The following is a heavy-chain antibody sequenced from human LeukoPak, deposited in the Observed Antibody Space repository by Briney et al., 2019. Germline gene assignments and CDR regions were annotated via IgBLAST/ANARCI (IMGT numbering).Heavy chain of an antibody. D-gene: IGHD5-12*01. CDR2: IPRSDSYT. CDR1: GYRLTSYW. V-gene: IGHV5-10-1*01. Sequence: HGESLKLSWKGAGYRLTSYWISWVRQMPGKGMGWVGRIPRSDSYTNGNPSFQGHVTISADKPISTAYQQWGSLKASGTAMYYCARQYSGYDSWFDPWGQGTLVTVSS. J-gene: IGHJ5*02. CDR3: ARQYSGYDSWFDP.